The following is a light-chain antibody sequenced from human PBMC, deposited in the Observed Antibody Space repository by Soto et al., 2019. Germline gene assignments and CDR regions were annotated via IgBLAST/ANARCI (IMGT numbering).Light chain of an antibody. CDR2: EGS. V-gene: IGLV2-23*01. J-gene: IGLJ2*01. Sequence: QSVLTQPASVSGSPGQSITISCTGTSSDVGSYNLVSWYQQHPGKAPKLMIYEGSKRPSGVSNRFSGSKSGNTASLTISGLQAVDEADYYCCSYAGSSTLVVFGGGTKLTVL. CDR3: CSYAGSSTLVV. CDR1: SSDVGSYNL.